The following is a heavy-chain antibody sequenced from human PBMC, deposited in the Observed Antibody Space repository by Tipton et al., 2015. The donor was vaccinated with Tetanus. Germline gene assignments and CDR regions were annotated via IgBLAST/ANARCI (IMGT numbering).Heavy chain of an antibody. Sequence: QLVQSGAELKKPGASVKVSCTASGYTFTGYYMYWVRQAPGQGLEWVGWIDPNSGDTIYAQNFQGRVTMTRDTSISTVYMELCRLRSDDTAVYYCARDRGDYIYYGMDVWGPGTTVTDSS. J-gene: IGHJ6*02. CDR2: IDPNSGDT. D-gene: IGHD3-22*01. CDR1: GYTFTGYY. V-gene: IGHV1-2*02. CDR3: ARDRGDYIYYGMDV.